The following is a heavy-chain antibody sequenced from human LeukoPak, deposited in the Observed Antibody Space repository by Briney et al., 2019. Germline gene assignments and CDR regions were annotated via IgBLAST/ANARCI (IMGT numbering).Heavy chain of an antibody. CDR2: IYYSEST. V-gene: IGHV4-39*01. J-gene: IGHJ4*02. D-gene: IGHD3-3*01. Sequence: SETLSLTCTVSGGSISSSSYYWGWIRQPPGKGLEWIGSIYYSESTYYNPSLKSRVTISVDTSKNQFSLKLYSVTAADTAVYYCARRTSWSGYKYYFDYWGQGTLVTVSS. CDR1: GGSISSSSYY. CDR3: ARRTSWSGYKYYFDY.